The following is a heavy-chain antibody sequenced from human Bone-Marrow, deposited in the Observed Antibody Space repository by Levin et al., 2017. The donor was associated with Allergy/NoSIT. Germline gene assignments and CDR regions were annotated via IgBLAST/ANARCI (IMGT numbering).Heavy chain of an antibody. V-gene: IGHV3-30-3*01. D-gene: IGHD3-22*01. CDR3: ARVSSGSSGLYGTRTSPPNYYYGMDV. CDR1: GFTFSSYA. Sequence: GGSLRLSCAASGFTFSSYAMHWVRQAPGKGLEWVAVISYDGSNKYYADSVKGRFTISRDNSKNTLYLQMNSLRAEDTAVYYCARVSSGSSGLYGTRTSPPNYYYGMDVWGQGTTVTVSS. J-gene: IGHJ6*02. CDR2: ISYDGSNK.